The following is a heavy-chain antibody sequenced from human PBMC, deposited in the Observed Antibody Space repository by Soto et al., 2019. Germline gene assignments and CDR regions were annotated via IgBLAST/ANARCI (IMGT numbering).Heavy chain of an antibody. CDR1: GGTFSSYT. V-gene: IGHV1-69*02. J-gene: IGHJ4*02. CDR3: ARPSEMATGLDY. D-gene: IGHD5-12*01. Sequence: QVQLVQSGAEVKKPGSSVKVSCKASGGTFSSYTISWVRQAPGQGLEWMGRIIPILGIANYAQKFQGRVTITADKSTSTAYMELSSLRSEDTAVYYCARPSEMATGLDYWGQGTLVTVSS. CDR2: IIPILGIA.